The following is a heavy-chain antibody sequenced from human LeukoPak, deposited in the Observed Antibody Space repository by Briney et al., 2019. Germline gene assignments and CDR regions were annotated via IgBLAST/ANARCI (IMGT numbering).Heavy chain of an antibody. D-gene: IGHD6-19*01. Sequence: AGRSLRLSCAASGFTFSSYWMSWVRQAPGKGLEWVANIKQDGSEKYYVDSVKGRFTISRDNAKNSLYLQMNSLRAEDTAVYYCARERAVAGRGDFDYWGQGTLVTVSS. V-gene: IGHV3-7*04. J-gene: IGHJ4*02. CDR3: ARERAVAGRGDFDY. CDR2: IKQDGSEK. CDR1: GFTFSSYW.